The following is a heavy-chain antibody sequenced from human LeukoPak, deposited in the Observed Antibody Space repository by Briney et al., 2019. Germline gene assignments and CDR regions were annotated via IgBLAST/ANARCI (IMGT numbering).Heavy chain of an antibody. CDR1: SGSISNYY. Sequence: SETLSLTCTVASGSISNYYWSWIRQPPGKGLEWIGSIYQSGSTYYNPSLKSRVTISVDTSRNQFSLKLSSVTAPDTAVYYCARLAWGRLDYWGQGTLVTVSS. CDR3: ARLAWGRLDY. CDR2: IYQSGST. J-gene: IGHJ4*02. V-gene: IGHV4-59*08. D-gene: IGHD7-27*01.